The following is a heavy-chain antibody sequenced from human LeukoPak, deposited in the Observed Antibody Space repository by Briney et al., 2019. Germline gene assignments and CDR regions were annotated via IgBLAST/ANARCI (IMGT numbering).Heavy chain of an antibody. V-gene: IGHV4-30-2*06. J-gene: IGHJ5*02. D-gene: IGHD2-15*01. CDR2: IYRSGST. CDR1: GASISSGGYS. Sequence: PSETLSLTCAVSGASISSGGYSWSWIRQSPVTGLEWIGYIYRSGSTYYNPSLKSRVTISVDNSKNQFSLNLSAMTAADTAVYYCARSYCSGGSCGRFDPWGQGTLVTVSS. CDR3: ARSYCSGGSCGRFDP.